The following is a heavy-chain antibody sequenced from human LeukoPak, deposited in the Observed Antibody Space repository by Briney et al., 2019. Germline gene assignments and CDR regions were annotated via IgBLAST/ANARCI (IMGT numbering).Heavy chain of an antibody. CDR2: RNPNSGGT. V-gene: IGHV1-2*02. CDR3: ASGVDSSGWRS. Sequence: AVQVSCKASGYTFTGYYLHWVRQAPGKEGDWMGWRNPNSGGTNYAQKFQGRVTMTRDTSISTAYMELSRLASDDTAVYYCASGVDSSGWRSWGQGTLVTVSS. J-gene: IGHJ4*02. CDR1: GYTFTGYY. D-gene: IGHD6-19*01.